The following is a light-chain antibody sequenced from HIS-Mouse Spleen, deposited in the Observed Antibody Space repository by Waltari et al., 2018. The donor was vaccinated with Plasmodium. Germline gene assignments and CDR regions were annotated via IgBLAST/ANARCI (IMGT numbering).Light chain of an antibody. J-gene: IGLJ3*02. CDR3: YSTDSSGNHRV. CDR2: EDS. Sequence: SYELTQPPSVSVSPGQTARITCSGGPLPQKLAYWYQQKSGQAPGLVIYEDSKRPTGIPERFSGSSSGTMATLTISGAQVEDEAEYYCYSTDSSGNHRVFGGGTKLTVL. CDR1: PLPQKL. V-gene: IGLV3-10*01.